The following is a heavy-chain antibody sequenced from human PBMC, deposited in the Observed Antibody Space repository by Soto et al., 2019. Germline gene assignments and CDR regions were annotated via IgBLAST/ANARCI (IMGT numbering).Heavy chain of an antibody. V-gene: IGHV4-59*01. Sequence: SETLSLTCTVSGGSINNYYWSWIRQPPGKGLEWIGSIYSSGATNYSPSLESRVTILVDTSKNQFSLKLRSVTAADTAVYYCGRHRWSHPSGQGTHVTRSS. CDR1: GGSINNYY. CDR3: GRHRWSHP. J-gene: IGHJ5*02. CDR2: IYSSGAT.